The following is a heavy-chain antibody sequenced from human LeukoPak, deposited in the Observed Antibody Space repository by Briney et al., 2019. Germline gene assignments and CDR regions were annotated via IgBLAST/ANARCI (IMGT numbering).Heavy chain of an antibody. CDR1: GFIFSDYW. J-gene: IGHJ4*02. CDR2: IKPDGNEQ. V-gene: IGHV3-7*01. Sequence: GGSLRLSCVTSGFIFSDYWMGWVRQAPGKGPEWVASIKPDGNEQYYVDSVRGRFTISRDNSRDSLFLQMDSLRDDDTAVYYCGRERVSAYDYWGQGTLVTVSS. CDR3: GRERVSAYDY.